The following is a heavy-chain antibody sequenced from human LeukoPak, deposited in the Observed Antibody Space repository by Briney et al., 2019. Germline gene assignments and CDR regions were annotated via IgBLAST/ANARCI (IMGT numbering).Heavy chain of an antibody. CDR2: INQDGSET. J-gene: IGHJ4*02. Sequence: GGSLRLSCAASEFTFSGSWMDWVRQAPGKGLEWVANINQDGSETYYVDSAKGRFTISRDNAKNSLYLQMDSLRVEDTAMYYCTKALDFWGQGTLVTVSS. CDR3: TKALDF. CDR1: EFTFSGSW. V-gene: IGHV3-7*01.